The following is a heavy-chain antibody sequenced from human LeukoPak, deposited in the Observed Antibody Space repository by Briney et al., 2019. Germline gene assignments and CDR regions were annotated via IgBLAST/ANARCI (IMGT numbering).Heavy chain of an antibody. Sequence: GESLKISCKGSGYSFTSYWVGWVRQMPGKGLEWMGIIYPGDSDTRYNPSFRGQVTISADKSISTAYLQWSSLKASDTAIYYFARRRSCSGGSCYEDFDYWGQGTLVTVSS. CDR1: GYSFTSYW. V-gene: IGHV5-51*01. J-gene: IGHJ4*02. D-gene: IGHD2-15*01. CDR3: ARRRSCSGGSCYEDFDY. CDR2: IYPGDSDT.